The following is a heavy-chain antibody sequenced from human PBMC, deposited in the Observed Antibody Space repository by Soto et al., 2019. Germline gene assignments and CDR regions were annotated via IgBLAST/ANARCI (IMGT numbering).Heavy chain of an antibody. CDR2: IIPIFGTA. D-gene: IGHD2-21*02. CDR3: ARRQHIVVVTAILGGAFDI. J-gene: IGHJ3*02. CDR1: GGTFSSYA. V-gene: IGHV1-69*01. Sequence: QVQLVQSGAEVKKPGSSVKVSCKASGGTFSSYAISWVRQAPGQGLEWMGGIIPIFGTANYAQKFQGRVTITADESTITAYMELSSLRSEDTAVYYCARRQHIVVVTAILGGAFDIWGQGTMVTVSS.